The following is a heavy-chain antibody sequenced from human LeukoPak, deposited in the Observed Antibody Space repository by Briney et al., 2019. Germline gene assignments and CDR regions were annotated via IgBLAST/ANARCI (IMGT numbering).Heavy chain of an antibody. CDR2: INPDGSST. J-gene: IGHJ4*02. Sequence: GGSLRLSCAASEFTFSNYWMHWVRQAPGKGLVWVSRINPDGSSTRYADSVNGRFTISRDNAKNTLYLQMNSLRDEDTAVYYCARDGVTSSVVYWGQGTLVTVSS. V-gene: IGHV3-74*01. CDR3: ARDGVTSSVVY. D-gene: IGHD2-21*02. CDR1: EFTFSNYW.